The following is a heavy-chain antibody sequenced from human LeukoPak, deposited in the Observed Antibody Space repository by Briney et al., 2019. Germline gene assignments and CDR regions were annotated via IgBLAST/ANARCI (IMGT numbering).Heavy chain of an antibody. Sequence: PSETLSLTCTVSGDSIRSYYWSWIRQPAGQGLEWIGCIYTSGGTNYNPSLKSRVTMSVDTSKNQFSLKLTSVTAADTAVYYCARVYYYDSSARLVWFDPWGQGTLVTVSS. J-gene: IGHJ5*02. CDR2: IYTSGGT. CDR3: ARVYYYDSSARLVWFDP. V-gene: IGHV4-4*07. D-gene: IGHD3-22*01. CDR1: GDSIRSYY.